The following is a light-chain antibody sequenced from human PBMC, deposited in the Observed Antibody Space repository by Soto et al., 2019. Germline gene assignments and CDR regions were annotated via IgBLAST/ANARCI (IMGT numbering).Light chain of an antibody. CDR2: EVS. Sequence: QSALTQPASVSGSPGQSITISCTGSSSDIGGYKYVSWYQQHPGKAPKLIIYEVSSRPSGVSNRFSGSKSGNTASLTISGLQSEDEADYYCISYTSDDVRYVFGTGTKLTVL. CDR3: ISYTSDDVRYV. V-gene: IGLV2-14*01. J-gene: IGLJ1*01. CDR1: SSDIGGYKY.